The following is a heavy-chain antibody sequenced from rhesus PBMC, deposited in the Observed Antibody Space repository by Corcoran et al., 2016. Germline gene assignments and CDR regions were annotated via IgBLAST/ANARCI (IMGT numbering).Heavy chain of an antibody. V-gene: IGHV4S2*01. Sequence: QVQLQESGPGLVKPSETLPLTCAVSGASIRHKYWSWIRQAPGKGLEWIGRIYAGGGHTDPTPPPKCRVTLSRDTSKNQFSLKLTSVTAADTAVYYFARAPYEDDFGYYFDSLDVWGRGVLVTVSS. CDR2: IYAGGGHT. CDR1: GASIRHKY. CDR3: ARAPYEDDFGYYFDSLDV. D-gene: IGHD3-9*01. J-gene: IGHJ5-2*02.